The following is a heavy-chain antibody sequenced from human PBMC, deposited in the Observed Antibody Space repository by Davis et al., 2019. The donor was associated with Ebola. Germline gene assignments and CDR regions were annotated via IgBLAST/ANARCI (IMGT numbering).Heavy chain of an antibody. V-gene: IGHV3-74*01. Sequence: HTGGSLRLSCAASGFTFSSYWMHWVRQAPGKGLVWVSRINSDGSSTTYADSVKGRFTISRDNAKNTLDLQMNSLRAEDTAVYYCVRDAGSSSSYGGFDFWGQGTLVTVSS. CDR2: INSDGSST. CDR3: VRDAGSSSSYGGFDF. D-gene: IGHD6-13*01. CDR1: GFTFSSYW. J-gene: IGHJ4*02.